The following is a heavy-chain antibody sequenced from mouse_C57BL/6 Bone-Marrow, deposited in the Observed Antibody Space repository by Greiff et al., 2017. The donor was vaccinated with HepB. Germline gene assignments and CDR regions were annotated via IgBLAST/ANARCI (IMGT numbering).Heavy chain of an antibody. CDR3: ARGAITTVVATGGYFDV. J-gene: IGHJ1*03. CDR1: GYTFTSYG. CDR2: IYPRSGNT. Sequence: QVQLQQSGAELARPGASVKLSCKASGYTFTSYGISWVKQRTGQGLEWIGEIYPRSGNTYYNEKFKGKATLTADKSSSTAYMELRSLTSEDSAVYYCARGAITTVVATGGYFDVWGTGTTVTVSS. D-gene: IGHD1-1*01. V-gene: IGHV1-81*01.